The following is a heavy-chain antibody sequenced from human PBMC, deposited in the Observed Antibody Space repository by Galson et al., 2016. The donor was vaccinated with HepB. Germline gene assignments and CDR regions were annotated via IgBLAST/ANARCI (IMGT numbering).Heavy chain of an antibody. D-gene: IGHD5-18*01. Sequence: SLRLSCAASGFTFSNSGMHWVRQAPGRGLEWVAVISYDGSNKYYANSVKGRFTISRDNSKSTLYLQMNSLRAEDTALYYCAKDLPPDTGMGGFDYWGQGTLVTVAS. CDR2: ISYDGSNK. CDR1: GFTFSNSG. CDR3: AKDLPPDTGMGGFDY. J-gene: IGHJ4*02. V-gene: IGHV3-30*18.